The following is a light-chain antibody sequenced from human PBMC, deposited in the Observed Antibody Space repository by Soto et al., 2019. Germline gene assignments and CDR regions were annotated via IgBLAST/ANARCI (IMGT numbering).Light chain of an antibody. Sequence: EIVLTQSPGTLSLSPGERATLSCRASQSVSSGYSAWYQQKPGQAPRLLIHGASSRATGIPDRFSGSGSGTDFTLTISRLEPEDFAVYYCQHYGSSPWTFGQGTKVEIK. CDR2: GAS. J-gene: IGKJ1*01. CDR1: QSVSSGY. CDR3: QHYGSSPWT. V-gene: IGKV3-20*01.